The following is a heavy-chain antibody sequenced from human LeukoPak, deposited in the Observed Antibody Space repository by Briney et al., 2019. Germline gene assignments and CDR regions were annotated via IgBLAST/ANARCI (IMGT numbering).Heavy chain of an antibody. Sequence: ASVKVSCKASGYTFTSSYMHWVRQAPGQGLEWMGIINPSGGSTSYAQKFQGRVTMTRDTSTSTVYMELSSLRSEDTAVYYCAREHYYDSSGYYFRGESFDYWGQGTLVTVSS. CDR1: GYTFTSSY. V-gene: IGHV1-46*01. CDR2: INPSGGST. CDR3: AREHYYDSSGYYFRGESFDY. D-gene: IGHD3-22*01. J-gene: IGHJ4*02.